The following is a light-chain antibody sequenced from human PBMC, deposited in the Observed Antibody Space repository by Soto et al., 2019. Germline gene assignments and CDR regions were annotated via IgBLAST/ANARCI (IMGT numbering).Light chain of an antibody. Sequence: QLVLTQPPSASGTPGQRVTISCSGGSSNIGRNTVNWYQQLPGTAPKVLIYSNNQRPSGVPDRFSGSKSGTSASLAISGLQSEDEGDYYCAAWDDSLSSLLFGGGTKLTVL. CDR1: SSNIGRNT. J-gene: IGLJ2*01. V-gene: IGLV1-44*01. CDR3: AAWDDSLSSLL. CDR2: SNN.